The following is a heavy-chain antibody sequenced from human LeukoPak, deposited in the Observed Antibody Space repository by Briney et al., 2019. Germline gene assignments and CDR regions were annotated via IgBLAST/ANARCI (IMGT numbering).Heavy chain of an antibody. J-gene: IGHJ4*02. D-gene: IGHD2-2*01. Sequence: SGGSLRLSCAASGFTFSSYAMSWVRQAPGKGLEWVSAIGGSGGSTYYADSVKGRFTISRDNSKNTLYLQMNSLRAEDTAVYYCAFTGRERYCSSTSCYSGYYWGQGTLVTVSS. CDR3: AFTGRERYCSSTSCYSGYY. CDR1: GFTFSSYA. CDR2: IGGSGGST. V-gene: IGHV3-23*01.